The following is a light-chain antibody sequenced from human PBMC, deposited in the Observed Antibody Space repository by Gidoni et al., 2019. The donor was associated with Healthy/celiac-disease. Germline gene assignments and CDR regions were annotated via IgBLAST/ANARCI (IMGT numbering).Light chain of an antibody. Sequence: DIQMTQSPSSLAASVGDRVTITCRASQSISSHLNWYQQKPGQAPKLLIYAASSGESGVPARFSGSGSGTDFTLTISSLQPEDFATYYCQQNYKTPRTFGQGTKLEIK. V-gene: IGKV1-39*01. CDR3: QQNYKTPRT. J-gene: IGKJ2*01. CDR2: AAS. CDR1: QSISSH.